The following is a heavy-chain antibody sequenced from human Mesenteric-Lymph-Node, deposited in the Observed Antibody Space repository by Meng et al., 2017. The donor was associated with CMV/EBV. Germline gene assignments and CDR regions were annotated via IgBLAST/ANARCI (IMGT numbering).Heavy chain of an antibody. D-gene: IGHD1-26*01. Sequence: KASSYTVSNCAITWVRQATGQGLEWMGWMNPNSGNTGYAQKFQGRVTMTRNTSISTAYMELSSLRSEDTAVYYCAREGLGATGLFDYWGQGTLVTVSS. CDR3: AREGLGATGLFDY. CDR2: MNPNSGNT. V-gene: IGHV1-8*01. J-gene: IGHJ4*02. CDR1: SYTVSNCA.